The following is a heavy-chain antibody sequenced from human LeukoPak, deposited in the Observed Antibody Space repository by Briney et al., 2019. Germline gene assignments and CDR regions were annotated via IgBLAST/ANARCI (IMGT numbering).Heavy chain of an antibody. CDR1: GFTFSNYA. D-gene: IGHD2-2*01. CDR3: ARDCSSTSCYENDAFDI. CDR2: ITSAGAP. V-gene: IGHV3-23*01. J-gene: IGHJ3*02. Sequence: GGSLRLSCAASGFTFSNYAVMWVRQAPGQGLEWVSAITSAGAPRYADSVKGRFTISRDNSKNTLYLQMNSLRAEDTAVYYCARDCSSTSCYENDAFDIWGQGTMVTVSS.